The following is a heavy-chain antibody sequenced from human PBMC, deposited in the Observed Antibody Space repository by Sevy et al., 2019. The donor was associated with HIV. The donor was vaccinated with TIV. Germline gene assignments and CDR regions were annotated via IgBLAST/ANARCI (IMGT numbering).Heavy chain of an antibody. Sequence: GGSLRLSCAASGFTFDDYAMHWVRQTPGKGLEWVSGISWNSGTIAYADSVKGRFTISRDNAKNSLYLQMNSLRAEDTALYYCAKEGVVDAPDYWGQGTLVTVSS. CDR1: GFTFDDYA. CDR2: ISWNSGTI. D-gene: IGHD3-22*01. CDR3: AKEGVVDAPDY. V-gene: IGHV3-9*01. J-gene: IGHJ4*02.